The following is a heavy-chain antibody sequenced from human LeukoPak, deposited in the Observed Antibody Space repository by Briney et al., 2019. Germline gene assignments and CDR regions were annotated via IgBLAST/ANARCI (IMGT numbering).Heavy chain of an antibody. D-gene: IGHD3-16*01. Sequence: ASVKDSCKASGGTFSSYAISWVRQAPGQGLEWMGWISAYNGNTNYAQKLQGRVTMTTDTSTSTAYMELRSLRSDDTAVYYCARYDYVWGTDYWGQGTLVTVSS. CDR1: GGTFSSYA. J-gene: IGHJ4*02. V-gene: IGHV1-18*01. CDR3: ARYDYVWGTDY. CDR2: ISAYNGNT.